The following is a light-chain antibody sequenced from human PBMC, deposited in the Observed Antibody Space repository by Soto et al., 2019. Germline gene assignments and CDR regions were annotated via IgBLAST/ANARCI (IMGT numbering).Light chain of an antibody. V-gene: IGKV3-15*01. CDR2: GAS. CDR3: QQYNNWPPYT. Sequence: EIVMTQSPPTLSVSPGERATLSCRASQSLSSNLAWYQQKRGQAPRLLIYGASTRATGIPARFSGSGSGTEFTLTISSLQSEDFAVYYCQQYNNWPPYTFGQGTKLEVK. CDR1: QSLSSN. J-gene: IGKJ2*01.